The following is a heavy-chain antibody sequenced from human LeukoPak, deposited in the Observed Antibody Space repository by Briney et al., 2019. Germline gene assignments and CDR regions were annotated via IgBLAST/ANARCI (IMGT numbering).Heavy chain of an antibody. Sequence: GGSLRLSCAASGFTFSSTWMSWVRQAPGKGLEWVGRIKRNIDGGKTDYAAPVNGRFTISRDNSKNTLYLPMNSLKTQDTAVYYCVTGLGRTDHDYWGQGTLVTVSS. CDR3: VTGLGRTDHDY. V-gene: IGHV3-15*01. CDR2: IKRNIDGGKT. D-gene: IGHD1-1*01. J-gene: IGHJ4*02. CDR1: GFTFSSTW.